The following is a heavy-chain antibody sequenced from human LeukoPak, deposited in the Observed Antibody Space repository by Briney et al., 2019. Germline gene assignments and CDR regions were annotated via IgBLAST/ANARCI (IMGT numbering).Heavy chain of an antibody. Sequence: ASVKVSCKASGYTFTSYDINWVRQATGQGLEWMGWMNPNSGNTGYAQKFQGRVTMTRNTSISTAYMELSSLRSEDTAVYYCARGSHPRKGGNWFDPGGQGTLVTVSS. CDR3: ARGSHPRKGGNWFDP. V-gene: IGHV1-8*01. CDR2: MNPNSGNT. J-gene: IGHJ5*02. CDR1: GYTFTSYD. D-gene: IGHD6-6*01.